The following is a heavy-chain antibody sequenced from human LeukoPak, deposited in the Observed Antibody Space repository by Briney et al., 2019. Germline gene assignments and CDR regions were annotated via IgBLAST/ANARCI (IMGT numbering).Heavy chain of an antibody. Sequence: SETLSLTCTVSGGSISSYYWSWIRQPPGKGLEWIGYIYYSGSTNYNPSLKSRVTISVDTSKNQFSLKLSSVTAADTAVYYCARVAYYGSGSYAFDIWGQGTMVT. CDR3: ARVAYYGSGSYAFDI. CDR1: GGSISSYY. D-gene: IGHD3-10*01. J-gene: IGHJ3*02. V-gene: IGHV4-59*01. CDR2: IYYSGST.